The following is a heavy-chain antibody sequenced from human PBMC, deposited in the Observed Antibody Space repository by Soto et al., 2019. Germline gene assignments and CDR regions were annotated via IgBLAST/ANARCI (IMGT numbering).Heavy chain of an antibody. D-gene: IGHD5-18*01. J-gene: IGHJ4*02. Sequence: ASVKGSCKTSGYTFTRHYMHWVRQAPGQGLEWMGLINPSGPITSYAQKFQGRVTMTRDTSTSTVYMELSSLRSEDTAVYYCARGPLIQIQLFDYWGQGTLVTVSS. CDR2: INPSGPIT. CDR1: GYTFTRHY. V-gene: IGHV1-46*01. CDR3: ARGPLIQIQLFDY.